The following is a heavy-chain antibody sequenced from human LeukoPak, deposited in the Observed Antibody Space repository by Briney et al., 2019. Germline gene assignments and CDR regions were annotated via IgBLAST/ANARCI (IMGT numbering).Heavy chain of an antibody. J-gene: IGHJ4*02. V-gene: IGHV1-69-2*01. CDR3: ARDFWLIAAAVSFDY. D-gene: IGHD6-13*01. CDR1: GYTFTDYY. Sequence: ASVKVSCKVSGYTFTDYYMHWVQQAPGKGLEWMGLVDPEDGETIYAEKFQGRVTITADTSTDTAYMELSSLRSDDTAVYYCARDFWLIAAAVSFDYWGQGTLVTVSS. CDR2: VDPEDGET.